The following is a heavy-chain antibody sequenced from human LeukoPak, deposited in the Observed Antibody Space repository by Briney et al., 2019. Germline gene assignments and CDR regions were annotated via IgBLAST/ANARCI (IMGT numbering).Heavy chain of an antibody. J-gene: IGHJ4*02. CDR2: INSDGSST. V-gene: IGHV3-74*03. Sequence: GGSLRLSCAASGFTFSGYWMHWVRQAPGKGLVWVSRINSDGSSTTYADSVKGRFTISRDNAKNTLYLQMNSLRAEDTAMYYCARVRAAHGIAFGYWGQGTLVTVSS. D-gene: IGHD6-13*01. CDR1: GFTFSGYW. CDR3: ARVRAAHGIAFGY.